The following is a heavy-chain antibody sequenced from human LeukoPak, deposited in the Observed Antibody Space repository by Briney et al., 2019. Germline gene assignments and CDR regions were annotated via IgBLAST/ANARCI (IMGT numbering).Heavy chain of an antibody. CDR1: GGSISSGSYY. CDR3: ARGYCSGGSCYPIDY. V-gene: IGHV4-61*02. J-gene: IGHJ4*02. D-gene: IGHD2-15*01. Sequence: SETLSLTCTVSGGSISSGSYYWSWIRQPAGKGREWIGRIYTSGSTNYNPSLKSRVTISVDTSKNQFSLKLSSVTAADTAVYYCARGYCSGGSCYPIDYWGQGTLVTVSS. CDR2: IYTSGST.